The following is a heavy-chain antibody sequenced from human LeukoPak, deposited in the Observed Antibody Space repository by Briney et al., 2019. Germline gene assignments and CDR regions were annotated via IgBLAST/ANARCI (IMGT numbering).Heavy chain of an antibody. CDR2: IIPIFGTA. Sequence: GASVKVSCKASGGTFSSYAISWVRQAPGQGLERMGGIIPIFGTANYAQKFQGRVTITTDESTSTAYMELSSLRSEDTAVYYCAAGGYYDSSGYYFTGGRIDYWGQGTLVTVSS. CDR1: GGTFSSYA. J-gene: IGHJ4*02. D-gene: IGHD3-22*01. V-gene: IGHV1-69*05. CDR3: AAGGYYDSSGYYFTGGRIDY.